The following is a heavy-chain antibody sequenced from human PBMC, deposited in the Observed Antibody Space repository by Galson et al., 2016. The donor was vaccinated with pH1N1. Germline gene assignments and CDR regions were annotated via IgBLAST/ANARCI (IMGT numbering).Heavy chain of an antibody. CDR1: GFTFSSYA. CDR3: AKGPRGVVVVAATH. V-gene: IGHV3-23*01. Sequence: SLRLSCAASGFTFSSYAMAWVRQAPGKGLGWVSGISDSGSSTYYADSVKGRFTISRDNSKNTVYLQMNSLRAEDTAVYYCAKGPRGVVVVAATHWGQGTLVTVSS. D-gene: IGHD2-15*01. CDR2: ISDSGSST. J-gene: IGHJ4*02.